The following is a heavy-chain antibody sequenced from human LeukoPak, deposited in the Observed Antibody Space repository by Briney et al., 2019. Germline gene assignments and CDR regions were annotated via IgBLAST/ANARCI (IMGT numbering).Heavy chain of an antibody. D-gene: IGHD3-10*01. CDR2: ISSSSSYT. Sequence: GGSLRLSCAASGFTFSDYYMSWICQAPGKGLEWGSYISSSSSYTNYADSVKGRFTISRDNAKNSLYLQMNSLRAEDTAVYYCARDRGRSPSYYYYYYGMDVWGQGTTVTVSS. V-gene: IGHV3-11*06. CDR3: ARDRGRSPSYYYYYYGMDV. J-gene: IGHJ6*02. CDR1: GFTFSDYY.